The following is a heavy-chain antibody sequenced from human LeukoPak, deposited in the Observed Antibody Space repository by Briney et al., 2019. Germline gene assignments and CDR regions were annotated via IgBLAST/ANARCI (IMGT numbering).Heavy chain of an antibody. V-gene: IGHV1-2*02. Sequence: ASVKVSCKASGYTFTGYYMHWVRQAPGQGLGWMGWINPNSGGTNYAQKFQGRVTMTRDTSISTAYMELSRLRSDDTAVYYCARKDCSSTSCPKKAFDPWGQGTLVTVSS. D-gene: IGHD2-2*01. J-gene: IGHJ5*02. CDR2: INPNSGGT. CDR1: GYTFTGYY. CDR3: ARKDCSSTSCPKKAFDP.